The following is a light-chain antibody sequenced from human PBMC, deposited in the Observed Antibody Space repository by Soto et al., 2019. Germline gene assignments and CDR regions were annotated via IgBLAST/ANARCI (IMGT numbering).Light chain of an antibody. CDR3: QQRRDWPPIT. CDR2: DAS. J-gene: IGKJ5*01. CDR1: QSVRSS. V-gene: IGKV3-11*01. Sequence: ETVLTQSPATLSLSTGERASLSCRASQSVRSSLAWYQQKPGQAPRLLIYDASNRATGIPARFSGSGSGTDFTLTISSLEPEDFAIYYCQQRRDWPPITFGQGTRLEIK.